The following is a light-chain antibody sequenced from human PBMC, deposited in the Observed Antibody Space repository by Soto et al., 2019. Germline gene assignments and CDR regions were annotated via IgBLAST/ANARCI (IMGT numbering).Light chain of an antibody. Sequence: QSPSSLSASVGDRVTITCRASQIISTYLNWYQQRAGLAPRLLIYAASSLQSGVPPRFSGSGSGTDFTLTISSLQPEDFATYFCQQTYSAPPTFGQGTKVDIK. CDR1: QIISTY. CDR2: AAS. V-gene: IGKV1-39*01. CDR3: QQTYSAPPT. J-gene: IGKJ1*01.